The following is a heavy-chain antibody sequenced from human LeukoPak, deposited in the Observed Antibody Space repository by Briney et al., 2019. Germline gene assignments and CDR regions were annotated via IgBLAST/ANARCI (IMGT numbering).Heavy chain of an antibody. CDR1: GFTSGTYW. CDR2: IKQDGSEK. J-gene: IGHJ4*02. Sequence: PGGSLRLSCAASGFTSGTYWMSWVGQAPGKGLEWVANIKQDGSEKNYVDSVKGRFTISRDNAKNSLILQMTSLRDEDPAVYYCARGVWAPFDSWGQGTLVSVSS. CDR3: ARGVWAPFDS. D-gene: IGHD7-27*01. V-gene: IGHV3-7*01.